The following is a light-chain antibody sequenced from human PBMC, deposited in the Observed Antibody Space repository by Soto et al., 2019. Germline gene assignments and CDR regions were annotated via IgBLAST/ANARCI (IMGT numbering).Light chain of an antibody. CDR1: SSNIGAGYD. CDR3: QSYDSSLSGSV. J-gene: IGLJ3*02. Sequence: QAVVTQPPSVSGATGRRVTISCTGCSSNIGAGYDVHWYQQLPGTAPKLLIYGNSNRPSGVPDRFSGSKSGTSASLAITGLQAEDEAYYYCQSYDSSLSGSVFGGGTKLTV. CDR2: GNS. V-gene: IGLV1-40*01.